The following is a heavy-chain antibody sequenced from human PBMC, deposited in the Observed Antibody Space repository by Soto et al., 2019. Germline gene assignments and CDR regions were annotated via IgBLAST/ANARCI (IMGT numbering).Heavy chain of an antibody. V-gene: IGHV3-30*18. Sequence: GGSLRLSCAASGFTFSSYGMHWVRQAPGKGLEWVAVISYDGSNKYYADSVKGRFTISRDNSKNTLYLQMNSLRAEDTAVYYCAKQQLGQLWNPSYYYGMDVWGQGTTVTVSS. CDR2: ISYDGSNK. CDR1: GFTFSSYG. CDR3: AKQQLGQLWNPSYYYGMDV. J-gene: IGHJ6*02. D-gene: IGHD5-18*01.